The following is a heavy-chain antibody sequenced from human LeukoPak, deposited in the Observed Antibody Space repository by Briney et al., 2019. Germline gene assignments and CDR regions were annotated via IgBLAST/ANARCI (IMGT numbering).Heavy chain of an antibody. Sequence: GGSLRLSCAVSGFTLDDYAMHWVRQAPGEGLGWVSGITWNIGSRDYADSVKGRFTITRDNAKKSLYLQMNSLRAEDTAVYYCVGCYECACWGQGTLVTVSS. CDR1: GFTLDDYA. CDR3: VGCYECAC. J-gene: IGHJ4*02. CDR2: ITWNIGSR. V-gene: IGHV3-9*01. D-gene: IGHD6-19*01.